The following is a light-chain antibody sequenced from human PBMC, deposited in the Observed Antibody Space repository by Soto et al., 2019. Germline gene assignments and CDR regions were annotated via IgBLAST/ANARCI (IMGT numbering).Light chain of an antibody. CDR3: QQYNDWPRT. Sequence: EIVMTQSPATLSVSPGEKATLSCRASHSVRSSLAWYQQKPGQAPRLLIFAASTRATAFPARFSGSGSGTDFTLTISSLQSEDFAVYYCQQYNDWPRTFGQGTKVDIK. J-gene: IGKJ1*01. CDR1: HSVRSS. CDR2: AAS. V-gene: IGKV3-15*01.